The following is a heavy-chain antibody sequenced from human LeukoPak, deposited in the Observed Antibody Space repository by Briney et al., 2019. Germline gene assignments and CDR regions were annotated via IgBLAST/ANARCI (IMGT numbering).Heavy chain of an antibody. Sequence: GASVKVSCKPSGYTFTSYGISWVRQAPGQGLEWMGWISTYNGDTHYAQKLQGRVTVTTDTSTSTAYMALRSLRSDDTAVYYCARVYGGNYYFDYWGQGTLVTVSS. CDR3: ARVYGGNYYFDY. CDR2: ISTYNGDT. CDR1: GYTFTSYG. D-gene: IGHD4-17*01. J-gene: IGHJ4*02. V-gene: IGHV1-18*01.